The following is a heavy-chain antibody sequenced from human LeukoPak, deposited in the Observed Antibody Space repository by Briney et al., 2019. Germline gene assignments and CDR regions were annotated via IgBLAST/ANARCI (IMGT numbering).Heavy chain of an antibody. D-gene: IGHD3-22*01. V-gene: IGHV4-31*03. J-gene: IGHJ4*02. CDR1: GGSISSSGYY. CDR3: AREDYYDSSGYLDY. CDR2: IYYSGST. Sequence: SETLSLTCTVSGGSISSSGYYWSWLRQPPGKGLEWIGYIYYSGSTYYNPSLKSRVTISVDTSKNQLSLKLFSVTAADTAVYYCAREDYYDSSGYLDYWGQGTLVTVSS.